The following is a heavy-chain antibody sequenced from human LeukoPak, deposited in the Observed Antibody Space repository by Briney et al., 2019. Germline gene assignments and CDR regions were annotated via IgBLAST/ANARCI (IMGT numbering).Heavy chain of an antibody. CDR3: ARRQGCSSTSCPPDS. J-gene: IGHJ4*02. V-gene: IGHV5-51*01. CDR1: GYSFTTYW. Sequence: GESLKISCRGSGYSFTTYWIGWVRQMPGKGLEWRGIIYPGDSDTRYSPSFQGQVTMSADKSINTAYLQWSSLKASDTAMYYCARRQGCSSTSCPPDSWGQGTLVTVSS. CDR2: IYPGDSDT. D-gene: IGHD2-2*01.